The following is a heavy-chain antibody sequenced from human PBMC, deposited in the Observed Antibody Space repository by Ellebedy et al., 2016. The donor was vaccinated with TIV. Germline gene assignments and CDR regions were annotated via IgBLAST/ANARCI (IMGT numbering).Heavy chain of an antibody. V-gene: IGHV1-69*05. J-gene: IGHJ4*02. CDR3: ARVKGAGYSYVSY. D-gene: IGHD5-18*01. Sequence: ASVKVSCKASGGTFSSYAISWVRQAPGQGLEWMGGIIPIFGTANYAQKFQDRVTMTTDTSTSTAYMELRSLRSDDTAVCYCARVKGAGYSYVSYWGQGTLVTVSS. CDR1: GGTFSSYA. CDR2: IIPIFGTA.